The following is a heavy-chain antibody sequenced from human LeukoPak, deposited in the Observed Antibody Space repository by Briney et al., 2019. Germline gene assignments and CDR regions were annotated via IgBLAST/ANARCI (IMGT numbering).Heavy chain of an antibody. CDR2: ISAYNGNT. V-gene: IGHV1-18*01. J-gene: IGHJ4*02. CDR1: GYTFTSYG. D-gene: IGHD3-3*01. Sequence: ASVKVSCKASGYTFTSYGISWVRQAPGQGLEWMGWISAYNGNTNYAQKLQGRVTMTTDTSTSTAYMELRSLRSDDTAVYYCARGGGSVYDFWSGQNYYFDYWGQGTLVTVSS. CDR3: ARGGGSVYDFWSGQNYYFDY.